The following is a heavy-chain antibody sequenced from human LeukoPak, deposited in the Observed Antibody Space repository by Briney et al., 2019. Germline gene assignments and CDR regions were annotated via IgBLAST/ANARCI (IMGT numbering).Heavy chain of an antibody. J-gene: IGHJ4*02. D-gene: IGHD2-21*02. CDR1: GYRFTTYW. CDR3: ARLSYCGGDCHYNSYFDF. Sequence: GESLKISCKASGYRFTTYWIAGVRQMPGKGLEWMGIIYPGDSETRYSPSFHGQVTISADKSISTAYLQWSSLQASDSAMYYCARLSYCGGDCHYNSYFDFWGQGTLVSVSS. CDR2: IYPGDSET. V-gene: IGHV5-51*01.